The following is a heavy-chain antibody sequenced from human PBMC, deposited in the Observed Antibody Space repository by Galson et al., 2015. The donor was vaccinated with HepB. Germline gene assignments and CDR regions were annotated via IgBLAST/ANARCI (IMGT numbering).Heavy chain of an antibody. D-gene: IGHD6-19*01. CDR1: GYTLTELS. V-gene: IGHV1-24*01. J-gene: IGHJ5*02. CDR2: FDPEDGET. CDR3: ALAGAVAAPFDP. Sequence: SVKVSCKVSGYTLTELSMHWVRQAPGKGLEWMGGFDPEDGETIYAQKFQGRVTMTEDTSTDTAYMELSSLRSEDTAVYYCALAGAVAAPFDPWGQGTLVTVSS.